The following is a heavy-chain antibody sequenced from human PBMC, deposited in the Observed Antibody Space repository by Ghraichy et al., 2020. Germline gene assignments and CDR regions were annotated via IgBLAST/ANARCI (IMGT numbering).Heavy chain of an antibody. D-gene: IGHD5-18*01. CDR1: GGTFSSYA. J-gene: IGHJ3*02. Sequence: SVKVSCKASGGTFSSYAISWVRQAPGQGLEWMGRIIPILGIANYAQKFQGRVTITADKSTSTAYMELSSLRSEDTAVYYCARESSSYGNAFDIWGQGTMVTVSS. CDR3: ARESSSYGNAFDI. V-gene: IGHV1-69*04. CDR2: IIPILGIA.